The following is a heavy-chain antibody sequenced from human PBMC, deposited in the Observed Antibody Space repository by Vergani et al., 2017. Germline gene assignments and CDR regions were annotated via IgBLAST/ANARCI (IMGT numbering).Heavy chain of an antibody. CDR3: ARVRYWGGECQNDAFDI. CDR2: ISSSSSYI. D-gene: IGHD2-21*01. Sequence: EVQLVESGGGLVKPGGSLRLSCAASGFTFSSYSMNWVRQAPGKGLEWVSSISSSSSYIYYADSVKGRFTTSRDNAKNSLYLQMNSLRAEDTAVYYCARVRYWGGECQNDAFDIWGQGTMVTVSS. CDR1: GFTFSSYS. J-gene: IGHJ3*02. V-gene: IGHV3-21*01.